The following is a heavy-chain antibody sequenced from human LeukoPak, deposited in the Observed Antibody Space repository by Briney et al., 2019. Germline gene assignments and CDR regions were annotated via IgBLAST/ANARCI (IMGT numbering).Heavy chain of an antibody. CDR3: ARDRYYGSGSYYDNWFDP. Sequence: ASVKVSCKASGYTFTSYGISWVRQPPGQGLEWVGWISAYNGKTNYAQKLQDRVTMTTDTATSTDNMELSSLRSDDTAVYYCARDRYYGSGSYYDNWFDPWGQGTLVTVSS. D-gene: IGHD3-10*01. J-gene: IGHJ5*02. CDR1: GYTFTSYG. V-gene: IGHV1-18*01. CDR2: ISAYNGKT.